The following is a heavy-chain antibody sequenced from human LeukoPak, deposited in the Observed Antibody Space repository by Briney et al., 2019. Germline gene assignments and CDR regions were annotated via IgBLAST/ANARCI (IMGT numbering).Heavy chain of an antibody. D-gene: IGHD1-14*01. CDR2: IKQDGSEE. CDR1: GFTFSNYW. Sequence: GGSLRLSCAASGFTFSNYWMSWVRQAPGKGLEWVANIKQDGSEEYYVDSVKGRFTISRDNAKNTLYLQMNSLRAKDTAVYYCASDLITGAFDIWGQGTMVTVSS. CDR3: ASDLITGAFDI. V-gene: IGHV3-7*01. J-gene: IGHJ3*02.